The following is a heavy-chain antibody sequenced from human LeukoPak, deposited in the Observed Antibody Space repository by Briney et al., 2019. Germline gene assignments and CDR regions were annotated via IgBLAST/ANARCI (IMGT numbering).Heavy chain of an antibody. CDR3: ARGSDTAMVLFYYVDY. J-gene: IGHJ4*02. V-gene: IGHV3-21*01. Sequence: GGSLRLSCAASGFTFSSYAMHWVRQAPGKGLEWVSSISSSSSYIYYADSVKGRFTISRDNAKNSLYLQMNTLRAEDTAVYYCARGSDTAMVLFYYVDYWGQGTLVTVSS. D-gene: IGHD5-18*01. CDR1: GFTFSSYA. CDR2: ISSSSSYI.